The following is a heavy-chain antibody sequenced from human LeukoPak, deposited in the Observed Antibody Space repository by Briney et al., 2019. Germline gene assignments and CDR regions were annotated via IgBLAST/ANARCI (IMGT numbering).Heavy chain of an antibody. D-gene: IGHD6-19*01. CDR1: GFTFGDYA. CDR2: IRSNPYGGTT. V-gene: IGHV3-49*04. CDR3: TRGGDLSTVAGALDY. J-gene: IGHJ4*02. Sequence: GGSLRLSCTVSGFTFGDYALNWVRQAPEKGLEWVGFIRSNPYGGTTEYAASVKGRFTISRDDSKSIAYLQMNSLKTEDTAVYYCTRGGDLSTVAGALDYWGQGTLVTVSS.